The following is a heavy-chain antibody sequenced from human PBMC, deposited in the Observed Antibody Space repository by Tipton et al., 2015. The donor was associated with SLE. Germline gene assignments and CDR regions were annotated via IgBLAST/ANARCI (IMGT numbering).Heavy chain of an antibody. Sequence: TLSLTCAVFGGSFSGFYWHWIRQAPGKGLEWIGEINHSGTTNYNPSLKSRVTISTDASKNQFSSKLSSVTAADTAVYYCARVGTGLFDYWGQGTLVTVSS. D-gene: IGHD7-27*01. CDR2: INHSGTT. V-gene: IGHV4-34*01. CDR1: GGSFSGFY. J-gene: IGHJ4*02. CDR3: ARVGTGLFDY.